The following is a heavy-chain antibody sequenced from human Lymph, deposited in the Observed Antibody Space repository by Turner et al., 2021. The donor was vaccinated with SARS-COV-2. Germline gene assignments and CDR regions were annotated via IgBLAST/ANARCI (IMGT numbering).Heavy chain of an antibody. Sequence: EVQLVESGGGLVKPGGSLRLPCAASGFTFSTYSMNWVRQAPGKGLEWSSSISRSSSYIYYADSVKGRFTISRDDAKNSLYLQMNSLRAEDTAVYYCARDIPTTADYFDYWGQGTLVTVSS. CDR1: GFTFSTYS. V-gene: IGHV3-21*01. D-gene: IGHD4-17*01. CDR3: ARDIPTTADYFDY. CDR2: ISRSSSYI. J-gene: IGHJ4*02.